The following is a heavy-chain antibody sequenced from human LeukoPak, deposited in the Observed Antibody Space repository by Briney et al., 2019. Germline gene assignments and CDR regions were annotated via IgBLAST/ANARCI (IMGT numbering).Heavy chain of an antibody. V-gene: IGHV1-2*02. CDR2: INPNSGGT. D-gene: IGHD2-2*01. Sequence: GASVKVSCKASGYTFTGYYMHWVRQAPGQGLEWMGWINPNSGGTNYAQKFRGRVTMTRDTSISTAYMELSRLRSDDTAVYYCARRGYCSSTSCRTYYYYYYMDVWGKGTTVTVSS. J-gene: IGHJ6*03. CDR1: GYTFTGYY. CDR3: ARRGYCSSTSCRTYYYYYYMDV.